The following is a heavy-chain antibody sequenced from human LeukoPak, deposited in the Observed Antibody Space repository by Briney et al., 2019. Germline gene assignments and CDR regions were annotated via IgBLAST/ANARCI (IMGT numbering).Heavy chain of an antibody. CDR3: ARDPHYYDSSGYEYYCDY. D-gene: IGHD3-22*01. Sequence: ASVTVSCTASGYTFTSYYMHWVRQAPGQGLEWMGIINPSGGSTGYAQKFQGRVTITRDTSTSTVYMELSSLRSEDTAVYYCARDPHYYDSSGYEYYCDYWGEGSLVTDCS. CDR1: GYTFTSYY. J-gene: IGHJ4*02. V-gene: IGHV1-46*01. CDR2: INPSGGST.